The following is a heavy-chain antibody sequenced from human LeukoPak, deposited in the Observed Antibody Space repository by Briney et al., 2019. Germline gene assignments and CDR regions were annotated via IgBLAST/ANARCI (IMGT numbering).Heavy chain of an antibody. CDR3: AKARGGSSSTFFDY. CDR2: ISWNSGSI. Sequence: GGSLRLSCAASGFTFSSYEMNWVRQAPGKGLEWVSGISWNSGSIGYADSVKGRFTISRDNAKNSLYLQMNSLRAEDMALYYCAKARGGSSSTFFDYWGQGTLVTVSS. CDR1: GFTFSSYE. V-gene: IGHV3-9*03. D-gene: IGHD6-19*01. J-gene: IGHJ4*02.